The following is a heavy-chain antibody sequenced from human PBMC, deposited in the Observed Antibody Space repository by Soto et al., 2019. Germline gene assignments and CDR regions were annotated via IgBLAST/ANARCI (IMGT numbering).Heavy chain of an antibody. Sequence: GGSLRLSCTCSGFTFGDYAISWSRQAPGKGLEWVGVIRSKAYGKTTDYAASVRGRFSILRDDSRSIAYLQLNSLQSEDTGVYYCTRYTYTSRYSYFGMDVWGPGTTVTVSS. J-gene: IGHJ6*02. D-gene: IGHD2-2*01. CDR2: IRSKAYGKTT. CDR3: TRYTYTSRYSYFGMDV. V-gene: IGHV3-49*03. CDR1: GFTFGDYA.